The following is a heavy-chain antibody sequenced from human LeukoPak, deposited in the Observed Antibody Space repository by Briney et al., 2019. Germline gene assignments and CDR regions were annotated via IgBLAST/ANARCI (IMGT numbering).Heavy chain of an antibody. CDR2: IHHSGDT. J-gene: IGHJ4*02. Sequence: SETPSLTCGVSGDSVSSSDWWTWVRQFPGKGLEWIGEIHHSGDTNYNPSLKSRVIISVDKSRNQFSLNLTPVTDADTAIYYCAKMIPATPDYFDYWGQGILVIVS. CDR3: AKMIPATPDYFDY. V-gene: IGHV4-4*02. CDR1: GDSVSSSDW. D-gene: IGHD2-15*01.